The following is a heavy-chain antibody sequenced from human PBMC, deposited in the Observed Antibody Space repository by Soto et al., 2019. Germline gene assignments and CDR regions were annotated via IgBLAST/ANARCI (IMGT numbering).Heavy chain of an antibody. CDR1: GYTFTNYD. J-gene: IGHJ4*02. CDR2: MTPISGDT. Sequence: QVQLVQSGAEVKKPGASVKVSCKASGYTFTNYDINWVRQATGQGLEWVGWMTPISGDTGYAQNFQGRVTMTRDTPRSTAYLELRSLTSEDTAVYYCARNLYTTGSFDHWGQGTLVTVSS. D-gene: IGHD3-10*01. V-gene: IGHV1-8*02. CDR3: ARNLYTTGSFDH.